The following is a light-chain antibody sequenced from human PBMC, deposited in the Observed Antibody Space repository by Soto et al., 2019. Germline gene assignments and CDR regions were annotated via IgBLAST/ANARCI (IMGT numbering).Light chain of an antibody. J-gene: IGKJ2*01. CDR3: HQYNRYPYT. CDR2: GAS. CDR1: QSVRSW. V-gene: IGKV3-15*01. Sequence: MTQSPSTLSASVGDRVTITCRASQSVRSWLAWYQQKPGQTPRLLIYGASTRATGIPVRFSGSGSGTEFTLTISSLQSEDFAVYYCHQYNRYPYTFGQGTKVDIK.